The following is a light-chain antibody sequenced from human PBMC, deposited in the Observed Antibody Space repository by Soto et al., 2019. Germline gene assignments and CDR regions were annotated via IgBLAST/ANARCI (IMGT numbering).Light chain of an antibody. CDR1: KHVNNNY. CDR2: GAS. J-gene: IGKJ1*01. V-gene: IGKV3-20*01. CDR3: QQSGSSPWT. Sequence: ESTDSSRPLCISPGERATECCRGTKHVNNNYLVWYQQRPGQAPGLLIHGASSRDAGVPARFTGSGSGTDFTLTINRLEPEDFAVYYCQQSGSSPWTFGQGTKVDIK.